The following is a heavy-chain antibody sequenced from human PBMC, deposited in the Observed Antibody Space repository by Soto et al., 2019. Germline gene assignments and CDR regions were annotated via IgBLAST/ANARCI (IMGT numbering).Heavy chain of an antibody. Sequence: GGSLRLSCAASGFTFSSYGMHWVRQAPGKGLEWVAVISYDGSNNYYADSVKGRFTISRDNSKNTLYLQMNSLRAEDTAVYYCAKPSNYYDSSGYYPYGMDVWGQGTAVTYSS. CDR3: AKPSNYYDSSGYYPYGMDV. D-gene: IGHD3-22*01. J-gene: IGHJ6*02. V-gene: IGHV3-30*18. CDR1: GFTFSSYG. CDR2: ISYDGSNN.